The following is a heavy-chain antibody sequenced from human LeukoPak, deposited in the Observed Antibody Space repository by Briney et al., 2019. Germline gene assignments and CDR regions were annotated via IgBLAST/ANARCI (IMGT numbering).Heavy chain of an antibody. Sequence: GGSLRLSCAASGFTFSTSWMHWVRQAPGKGLVWVSRINGDGSTTGYADSVKGRFTISRDNTKNTLYLHMNSLRAKDTAVYYCASSSISAAPFDPWGQGTLVTVSS. CDR1: GFTFSTSW. CDR2: INGDGSTT. CDR3: ASSSISAAPFDP. J-gene: IGHJ5*02. V-gene: IGHV3-74*01. D-gene: IGHD6-13*01.